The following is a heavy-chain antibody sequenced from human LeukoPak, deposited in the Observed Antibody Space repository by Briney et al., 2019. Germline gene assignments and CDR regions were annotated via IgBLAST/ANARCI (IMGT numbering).Heavy chain of an antibody. CDR2: INPSGGST. V-gene: IGHV1-46*01. CDR3: ARSSAYYNGADI. J-gene: IGHJ3*02. D-gene: IGHD1-26*01. Sequence: ASVKVSFTTSGYSFTSYYMHWVRQAPGQGLEWMGIINPSGGSTTYAQKFQGRLTMTSDTSTSTVYMELSSLRSEDTAVYYCARSSAYYNGADIWGQGTMVTVSS. CDR1: GYSFTSYY.